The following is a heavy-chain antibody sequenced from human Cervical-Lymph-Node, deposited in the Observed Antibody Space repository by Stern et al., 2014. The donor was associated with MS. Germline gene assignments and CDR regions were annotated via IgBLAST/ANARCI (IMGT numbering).Heavy chain of an antibody. D-gene: IGHD2-2*01. Sequence: VQLVQSGAEVKKPGASVKVSCKASGYTFTSYDINWVRQATGQVLEWMGWMNPNSGNTGYAQKFQGRVTMTRNPSISTAYMELSSLRSEDTAVYYCARELGYCSSTSCYGGGNWFDPWGQGTLVTVSS. CDR2: MNPNSGNT. CDR1: GYTFTSYD. CDR3: ARELGYCSSTSCYGGGNWFDP. J-gene: IGHJ5*02. V-gene: IGHV1-8*01.